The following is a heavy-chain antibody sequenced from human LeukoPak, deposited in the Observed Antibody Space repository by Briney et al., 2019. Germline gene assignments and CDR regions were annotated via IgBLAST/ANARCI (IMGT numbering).Heavy chain of an antibody. CDR3: VRDYRGFDY. CDR1: GFTFSSYS. V-gene: IGHV3-48*04. CDR2: ITTSGSTI. D-gene: IGHD1-26*01. Sequence: GGSLRLSCAASGFTFSSYSMNWVRQAPGKGLEWVSYITTSGSTIYYADSVKGRFTISRENAKNSLYLQMNSLRAEDTAVYYCVRDYRGFDYWGQGTLVTVSS. J-gene: IGHJ4*02.